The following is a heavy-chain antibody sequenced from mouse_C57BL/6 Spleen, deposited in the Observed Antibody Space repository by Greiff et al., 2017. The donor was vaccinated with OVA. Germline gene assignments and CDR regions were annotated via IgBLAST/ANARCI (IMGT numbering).Heavy chain of an antibody. Sequence: VQLQQSGPELVKPGASVKISCKASGYSFTGYYMNWVKQSPEKSLEWIGEINPSTGGTTYNQKFKAKATLTVDKSSSTAYMQLKSLTSEDSAVYYCARWSITTVVENAMDDWGQGTSVTVSS. J-gene: IGHJ4*01. D-gene: IGHD1-1*01. V-gene: IGHV1-42*01. CDR3: ARWSITTVVENAMDD. CDR1: GYSFTGYY. CDR2: INPSTGGT.